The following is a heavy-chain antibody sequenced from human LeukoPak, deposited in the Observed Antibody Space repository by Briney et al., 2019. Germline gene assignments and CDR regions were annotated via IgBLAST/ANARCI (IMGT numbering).Heavy chain of an antibody. CDR2: ISGSGGST. CDR3: AKLIAVAGTDDY. J-gene: IGHJ4*02. CDR1: GFTFSSNA. D-gene: IGHD6-19*01. V-gene: IGHV3-23*01. Sequence: GGSLRLSCAASGFTFSSNAMSWVRQAPGNGLEWVSTISGSGGSTNYADSVKGRFTVSRDNSKNTLYLQMNSLRAEDTAVYYCAKLIAVAGTDDYWGQGTLVTVSS.